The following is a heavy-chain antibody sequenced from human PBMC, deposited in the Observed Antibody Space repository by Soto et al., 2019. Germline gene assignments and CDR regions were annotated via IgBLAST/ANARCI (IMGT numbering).Heavy chain of an antibody. Sequence: EVQLVESGGVVVQPGGSLRLSCAASGFTFDDYTMHWVRQAPGKGLEWVSLISWDGGSTYYADSVKGRFTISRDNSKNSLYLQMNSLRTEDTALYYCAKDMGRYNWNCPAGGMDVWGQGTTVTVSS. D-gene: IGHD1-7*01. J-gene: IGHJ6*02. V-gene: IGHV3-43*01. CDR1: GFTFDDYT. CDR3: AKDMGRYNWNCPAGGMDV. CDR2: ISWDGGST.